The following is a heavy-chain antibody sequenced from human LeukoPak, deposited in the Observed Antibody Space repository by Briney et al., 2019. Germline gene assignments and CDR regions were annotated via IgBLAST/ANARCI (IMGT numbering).Heavy chain of an antibody. CDR2: ISGRGDVI. J-gene: IGHJ4*02. D-gene: IGHD4-17*01. CDR1: GFTFSNYE. V-gene: IGHV3-48*03. Sequence: GGSLRLSCAASGFTFSNYEMNWVRQAPGKGLEWVSYISGRGDVIYYADSVKGRFTISRDNAKNSLYLRMNSLRAEDTAVYYCARPHYVAANYYFDYWGQGTLVTVSS. CDR3: ARPHYVAANYYFDY.